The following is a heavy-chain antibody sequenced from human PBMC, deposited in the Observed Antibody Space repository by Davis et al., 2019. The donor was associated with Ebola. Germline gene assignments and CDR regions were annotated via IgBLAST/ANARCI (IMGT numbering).Heavy chain of an antibody. V-gene: IGHV4-39*01. CDR3: ARSVAIFGVVSYYYYGMDV. D-gene: IGHD3-3*01. Sequence: MPSETLSLTCTVSGGSISSSSYYWGWIRQPPGKGLEWIGSIYYSGSTYYNPSLKSRVTISVDTSKNQFSLKLSSVTAADTAVYYCARSVAIFGVVSYYYYGMDVWGQGTTVTVSS. J-gene: IGHJ6*02. CDR2: IYYSGST. CDR1: GGSISSSSYY.